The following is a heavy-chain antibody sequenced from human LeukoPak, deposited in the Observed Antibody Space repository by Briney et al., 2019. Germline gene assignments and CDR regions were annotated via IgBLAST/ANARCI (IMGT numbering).Heavy chain of an antibody. CDR2: IIPILGIA. J-gene: IGHJ4*02. V-gene: IGHV1-69*04. D-gene: IGHD1-7*01. CDR1: GGTFSSYA. CDR3: ARNRGTGTLYY. Sequence: XVSCKAXGGTFSSYAISWVRQAPGQGLEWMGRIIPILGIANYAQKFQGRVTITADKSTSTAYMELSSLRSEDTAVYYCARNRGTGTLYYWGQGTLVTVSS.